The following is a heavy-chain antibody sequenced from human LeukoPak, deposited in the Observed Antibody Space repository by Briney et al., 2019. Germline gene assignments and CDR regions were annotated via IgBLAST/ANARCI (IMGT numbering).Heavy chain of an antibody. Sequence: PGGSLRLSCAVSGVNNYAISWVRQAPGKGLEWVSVISGSGGSTYYADSVKGRFTISRDNSKNTLYLQMNSLRAEDTAVYYCAKLKRVSYYYGSGNDYWGQGTLVTVSS. J-gene: IGHJ4*02. D-gene: IGHD3-10*01. V-gene: IGHV3-23*01. CDR2: ISGSGGST. CDR3: AKLKRVSYYYGSGNDY. CDR1: GVNNYA.